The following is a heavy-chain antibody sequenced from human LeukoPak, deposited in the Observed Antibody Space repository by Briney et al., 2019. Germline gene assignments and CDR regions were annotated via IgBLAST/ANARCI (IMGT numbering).Heavy chain of an antibody. D-gene: IGHD2-2*01. V-gene: IGHV4-61*02. Sequence: SKTLSLTCTVSGGSISSGSYYWSWIRQPAGKGLEWIGRIYTSGSTNYNPSLKSRVTISVDTSKNQFSLKLSSVTAADTAVYYCAREVVPAVYYYYYYMDVWGKGTTVTVSS. CDR2: IYTSGST. CDR3: AREVVPAVYYYYYYMDV. J-gene: IGHJ6*03. CDR1: GGSISSGSYY.